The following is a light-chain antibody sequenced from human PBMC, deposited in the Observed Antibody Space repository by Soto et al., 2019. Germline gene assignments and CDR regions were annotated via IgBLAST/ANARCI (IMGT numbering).Light chain of an antibody. V-gene: IGKV1-5*03. CDR2: KTS. Sequence: DIHMTQSPSTLSASVGDRVTITCRASQSISIWLAWYQQKPGKAPNLLIYKTSSLETGVPSRFSGSASRTVFTVTISSLQPDDFATYYCQHYNDYSWTFGQGTKVEVK. J-gene: IGKJ1*01. CDR3: QHYNDYSWT. CDR1: QSISIW.